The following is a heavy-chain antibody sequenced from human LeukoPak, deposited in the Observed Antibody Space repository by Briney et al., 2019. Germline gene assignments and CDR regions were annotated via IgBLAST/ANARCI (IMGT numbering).Heavy chain of an antibody. V-gene: IGHV3-21*04. CDR1: GFTFSSYS. J-gene: IGHJ4*02. CDR3: ARDGYAGASQTYYFDY. CDR2: ISSSSSYI. D-gene: IGHD3-16*01. Sequence: PGGSLRLSCAASGFTFSSYSMNWVRQAPGKGLEWVSSISSSSSYIYYADSVKGRFTISRDNVKNSLYLQMNSLRAEDTAVYYCARDGYAGASQTYYFDYWGQGTLVTVSS.